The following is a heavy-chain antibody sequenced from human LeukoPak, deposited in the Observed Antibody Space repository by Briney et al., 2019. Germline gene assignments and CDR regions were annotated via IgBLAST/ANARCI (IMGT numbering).Heavy chain of an antibody. CDR2: ISAYNGNT. Sequence: ASVKVSCKASGYTFTSYGISWVRQAPGQGLEWMGWISAYNGNTNYAQELQGRVTMTTDTSTSTAYMELRSLRSDDTAVYYCARDLRGRYYYDSSGYSIGNFDYWGQGTLVTVSS. D-gene: IGHD3-22*01. CDR1: GYTFTSYG. CDR3: ARDLRGRYYYDSSGYSIGNFDY. J-gene: IGHJ4*02. V-gene: IGHV1-18*01.